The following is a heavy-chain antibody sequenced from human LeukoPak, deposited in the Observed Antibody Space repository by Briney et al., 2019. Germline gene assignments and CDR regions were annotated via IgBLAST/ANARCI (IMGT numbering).Heavy chain of an antibody. Sequence: GGSLRLSCAASGFTFSSYWMHWVRQAPGKGLEWVSVIYSGGSTYYADSVKGRFTISRDNSKNTLYLQMNSLRAEDTAVYYCARNKGDDSDAFDIWGQGTMVTVSS. J-gene: IGHJ3*02. CDR1: GFTFSSYW. CDR2: IYSGGST. CDR3: ARNKGDDSDAFDI. D-gene: IGHD3-22*01. V-gene: IGHV3-66*01.